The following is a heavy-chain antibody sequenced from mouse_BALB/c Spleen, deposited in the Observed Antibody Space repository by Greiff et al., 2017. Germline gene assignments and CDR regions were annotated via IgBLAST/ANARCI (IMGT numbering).Heavy chain of an antibody. CDR3: TRDRAGDYDRGYYFDY. CDR1: GFTFSSYT. Sequence: EVHLVESGGGLVKPGGSLKLSCAASGFTFSSYTMSWVRQTPEKRLEWVATISSGGSYTYYPDSVKGRFTISRDNAKNTLYLQMSSLKSEDTAMYYCTRDRAGDYDRGYYFDYWGQGTTLTVSS. V-gene: IGHV5-6-4*01. CDR2: ISSGGSYT. J-gene: IGHJ2*01. D-gene: IGHD2-4*01.